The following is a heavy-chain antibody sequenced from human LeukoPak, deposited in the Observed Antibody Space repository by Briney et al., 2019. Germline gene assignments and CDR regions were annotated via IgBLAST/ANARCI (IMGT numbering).Heavy chain of an antibody. CDR2: ISSSSSTI. V-gene: IGHV3-48*04. J-gene: IGHJ4*01. CDR3: ARIGHDLYQTFGF. CDR1: GFTFSSYS. Sequence: GGSLRLSCAASGFTFSSYSMNWVRQAPGKGLEWVSYISSSSSTIYYADSVKGRFTISRDNAKSSIYLQMNSLRAEDTAIYYCARIGHDLYQTFGFWGNGNLITVSS. D-gene: IGHD2-2*01.